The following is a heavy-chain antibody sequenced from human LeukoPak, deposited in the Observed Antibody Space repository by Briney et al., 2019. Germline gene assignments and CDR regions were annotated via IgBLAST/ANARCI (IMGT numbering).Heavy chain of an antibody. Sequence: GGSLRLSCAASGFRFSTHDLNWVRQAPGKGLECVSYISRTSTYLYYADSVKGRFTISRDNDKNLLYMQMSNLRAEDTAVYFCAKDTRKGGYYSDYWGQGTVVTVSS. CDR1: GFRFSTHD. V-gene: IGHV3-21*01. CDR2: ISRTSTYL. D-gene: IGHD3-22*01. CDR3: AKDTRKGGYYSDY. J-gene: IGHJ4*02.